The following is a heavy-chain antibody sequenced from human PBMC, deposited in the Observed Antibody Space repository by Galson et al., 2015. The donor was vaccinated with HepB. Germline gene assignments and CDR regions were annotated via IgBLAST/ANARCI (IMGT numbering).Heavy chain of an antibody. CDR2: ISSSSSYI. CDR1: GFTFSSYS. Sequence: SLRLSCAASGFTFSSYSMNWVRQAPGKGLEWVSSISSSSSYIYYADSVKGRFTISRDNAKNSLYLQMNSLRAEDTAVYYCARDFVTIFGVGSWFDPWGQGTLVTVSS. D-gene: IGHD3-3*01. V-gene: IGHV3-21*01. J-gene: IGHJ5*02. CDR3: ARDFVTIFGVGSWFDP.